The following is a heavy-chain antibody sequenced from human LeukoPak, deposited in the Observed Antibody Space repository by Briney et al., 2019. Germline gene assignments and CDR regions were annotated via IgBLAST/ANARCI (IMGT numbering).Heavy chain of an antibody. D-gene: IGHD5-12*01. Sequence: VASVNVSCKASGYTFTIYDINWVRQATGQGLEWMGWMNPNSGNTGYAQKFQGRVTMTRNTSISTAYMELSSLRSEDTAVYYCARKNRGIIVATRFNWFDPWGQGTLVTVSS. CDR3: ARKNRGIIVATRFNWFDP. CDR2: MNPNSGNT. J-gene: IGHJ5*02. CDR1: GYTFTIYD. V-gene: IGHV1-8*01.